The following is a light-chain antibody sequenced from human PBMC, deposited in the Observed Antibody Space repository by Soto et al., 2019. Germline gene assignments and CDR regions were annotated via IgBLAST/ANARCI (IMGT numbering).Light chain of an antibody. CDR1: QSVSSN. CDR2: GAS. J-gene: IGKJ4*01. Sequence: EIVMTQSPATLSVSPGERATLSCRASQSVSSNLAWYQQKPGQAPRLLIYGASTRATGFPARFSGSGSGTEFTLTISRLQSEDFAVYYCHQYNNWPRGVTFGGGTKVEIK. CDR3: HQYNNWPRGVT. V-gene: IGKV3-15*01.